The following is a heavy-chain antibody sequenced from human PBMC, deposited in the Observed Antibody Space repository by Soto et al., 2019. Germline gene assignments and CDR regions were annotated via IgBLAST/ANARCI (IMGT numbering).Heavy chain of an antibody. Sequence: QVQLVESGGGVAQPGRSLRLSCAASGFTFSSYAMHWVRQAPGKGLEWVAVMSYDGSNKYYADSVKGRFTISRDNSKNPLYMQMSSLRAEDTAVYYCARARLDTPALDYWGQGTLVTVSS. V-gene: IGHV3-30-3*01. CDR2: MSYDGSNK. CDR1: GFTFSSYA. J-gene: IGHJ4*02. D-gene: IGHD3-16*01. CDR3: ARARLDTPALDY.